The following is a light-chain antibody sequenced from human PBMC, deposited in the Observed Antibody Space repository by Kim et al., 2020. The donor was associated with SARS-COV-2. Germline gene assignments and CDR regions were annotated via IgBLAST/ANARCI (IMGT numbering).Light chain of an antibody. Sequence: EIVLTQSPATLSLSPGERATLSCRASQSVGRYLAWYQQKPGQAPRLLIYDASNRATGIPARFSGSGSGTDFTLTINSLEPEDFAVYYCQQRSNWPPVTFGGGTKVDIK. CDR1: QSVGRY. CDR2: DAS. V-gene: IGKV3-11*01. CDR3: QQRSNWPPVT. J-gene: IGKJ4*01.